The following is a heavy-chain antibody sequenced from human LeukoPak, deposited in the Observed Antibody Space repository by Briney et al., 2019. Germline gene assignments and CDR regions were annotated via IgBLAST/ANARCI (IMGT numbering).Heavy chain of an antibody. D-gene: IGHD2-2*01. CDR1: GDSVSSGSHH. Sequence: SETLSLTCTVSGDSVSSGSHHWSWIRQAPGKGLEWIGHNGNTEYNPSLKSRVTISIDTSKNQFSLKLSSVTAADTAVYYCARIKPLGYCSSTSCRDYWGQGTLVTVSS. V-gene: IGHV4-61*01. CDR2: NGNT. J-gene: IGHJ4*02. CDR3: ARIKPLGYCSSTSCRDY.